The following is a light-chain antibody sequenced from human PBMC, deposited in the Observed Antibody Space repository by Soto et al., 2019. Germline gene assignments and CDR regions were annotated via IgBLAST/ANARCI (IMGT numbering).Light chain of an antibody. V-gene: IGLV2-18*02. Sequence: QSALTQPPSVSGSPGQSVTISCTGTSSDIGRYNRDCWYQQPPGTAPKLMMYEVSNRPSGVPDRFSGSKSGTTASLTISGLQDDDDAYYYGSSYTSISTYVFGTGTKLTVL. J-gene: IGLJ1*01. CDR3: SSYTSISTYV. CDR1: SSDIGRYNR. CDR2: EVS.